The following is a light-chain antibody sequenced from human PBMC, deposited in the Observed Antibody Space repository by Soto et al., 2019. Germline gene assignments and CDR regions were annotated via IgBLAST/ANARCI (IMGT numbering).Light chain of an antibody. CDR1: QRISSW. J-gene: IGKJ1*01. CDR2: AAS. CDR3: QQTNSFPRT. V-gene: IGKV1-12*01. Sequence: IQMTQSPSTLSASVGDRVTITCRARQRISSWLAWYQQKPGKAPNLLIYAASSLQSGVPSRFSGSGSGTDFTLTINSLQPEDIATYYCQQTNSFPRTFGQGTKVDIK.